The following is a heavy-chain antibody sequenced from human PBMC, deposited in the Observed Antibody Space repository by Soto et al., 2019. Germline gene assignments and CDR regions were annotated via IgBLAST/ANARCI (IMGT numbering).Heavy chain of an antibody. CDR1: GFTFNNFW. CDR3: ARRGQIAGLAY. V-gene: IGHV3-74*01. Sequence: EVQLVESGGGLVQPGGSLRLSCAASGFTFNNFWLHWVRQGPGKGLEWVSRINTDGSDTSYADSVKGRFAISRDNAKSTLFLQMDSRRAEDAAVYYGARRGQIAGLAYWGQGTLVTVSS. J-gene: IGHJ4*02. CDR2: INTDGSDT. D-gene: IGHD3-10*01.